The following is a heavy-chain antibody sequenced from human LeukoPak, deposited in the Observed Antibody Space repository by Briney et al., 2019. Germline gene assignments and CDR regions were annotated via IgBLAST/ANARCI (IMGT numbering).Heavy chain of an antibody. V-gene: IGHV3-66*01. CDR1: GFTVSSKY. D-gene: IGHD6-19*01. CDR2: FYSGGST. Sequence: GGSLRLSCAAFGFTVSSKYMSWVRQALGKGLEWVSVFYSGGSTYYADSVKGRFTISRDNSKNTLYFQMNSLRAEDTAVYYCARGPGWNYFDYWGQGTLVTVSS. CDR3: ARGPGWNYFDY. J-gene: IGHJ4*02.